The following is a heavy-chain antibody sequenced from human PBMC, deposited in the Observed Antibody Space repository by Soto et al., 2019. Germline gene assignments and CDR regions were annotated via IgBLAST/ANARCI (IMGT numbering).Heavy chain of an antibody. J-gene: IGHJ5*02. Sequence: SETLSLTCTVSGGSIISSSYYWVWIRQPPGKGLEWIGSIYYSGSTYYNPSLKSRVTISVDTSKNQFSLKLSSVTAADTAVYYCARRSIAAADNWFDPWGQGTLVTVSS. CDR2: IYYSGST. CDR3: ARRSIAAADNWFDP. D-gene: IGHD6-13*01. V-gene: IGHV4-39*01. CDR1: GGSIISSSYY.